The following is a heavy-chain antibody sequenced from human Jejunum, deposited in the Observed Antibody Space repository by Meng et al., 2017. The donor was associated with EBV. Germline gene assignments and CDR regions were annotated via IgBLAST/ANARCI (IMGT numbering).Heavy chain of an antibody. CDR3: AGLRYSGYDRAFDY. CDR1: CGSFNSCIVY. Sequence: VLLRASGPGRGTPSASLPPPCPVSCGSFNSCIVYWSWIRQPPGKGLEWIGYIYYSGSTNYIPSLKSRVTISLDTSKNQFSLKLSSVTAADTAVYYCAGLRYSGYDRAFDYWGQGALVTVSS. J-gene: IGHJ4*02. D-gene: IGHD5-12*01. V-gene: IGHV4-61*01. CDR2: IYYSGST.